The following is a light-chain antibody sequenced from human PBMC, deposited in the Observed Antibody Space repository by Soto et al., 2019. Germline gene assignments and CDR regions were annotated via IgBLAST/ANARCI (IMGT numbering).Light chain of an antibody. CDR1: QNIATY. Sequence: DIQMTPSPSSLSSSVGDRATITCRASQNIATYLNWYQQTPGKAPKLLIYTASTLQSGVPSRFSGSGSGTDFTLTISSLQPEDFATFYCQQSYNTPLTFGGGTKVDI. CDR2: TAS. CDR3: QQSYNTPLT. J-gene: IGKJ4*01. V-gene: IGKV1-39*01.